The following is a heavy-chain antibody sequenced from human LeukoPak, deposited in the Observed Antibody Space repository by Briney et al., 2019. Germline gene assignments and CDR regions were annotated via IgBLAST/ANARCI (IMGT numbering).Heavy chain of an antibody. CDR2: ISYDGSNK. V-gene: IGHV3-30-3*01. CDR3: ARDRWGEHGDYES. CDR1: GFTFSSYA. Sequence: PGGSLRLSCAASGFTFSSYAMHWVRQARGKGLEWVAVISYDGSNKYYADSVKGRFTISRDNSKNTLYLQMNSLRAEDTAVYYCARDRWGEHGDYESWGQGTLVTVSS. J-gene: IGHJ5*02. D-gene: IGHD4-17*01.